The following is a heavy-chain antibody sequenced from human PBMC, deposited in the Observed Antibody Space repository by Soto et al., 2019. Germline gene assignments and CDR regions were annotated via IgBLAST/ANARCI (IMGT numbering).Heavy chain of an antibody. CDR3: ASGVRLGINMIVVVIPYFDY. J-gene: IGHJ4*02. CDR1: GGSFSGYY. D-gene: IGHD3-22*01. V-gene: IGHV4-34*01. Sequence: SETLSLTCAVYGGSFSGYYWSWIRQPPGKGLEWIGEINHSGSTNYNPSLKSRVTISVDTSKNQFSLKLSSVTAADTDVYYYASGVRLGINMIVVVIPYFDYWGQGTLVTVS. CDR2: INHSGST.